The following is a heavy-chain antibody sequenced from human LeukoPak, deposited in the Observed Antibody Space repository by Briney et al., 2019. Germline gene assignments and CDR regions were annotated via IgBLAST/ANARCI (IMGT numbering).Heavy chain of an antibody. V-gene: IGHV4-34*01. J-gene: IGHJ4*02. Sequence: KPSETLSLTCAVYSGSLSGYYWSWIRQPPGKGLEWIGEINHSGSTNYNPSLKSRVTISVDTSKNQFSLKLSSVTAADTAVYYCARLLYEDYYDSSGYQSQYWGQGTLVTVSS. D-gene: IGHD3-22*01. CDR2: INHSGST. CDR1: SGSLSGYY. CDR3: ARLLYEDYYDSSGYQSQY.